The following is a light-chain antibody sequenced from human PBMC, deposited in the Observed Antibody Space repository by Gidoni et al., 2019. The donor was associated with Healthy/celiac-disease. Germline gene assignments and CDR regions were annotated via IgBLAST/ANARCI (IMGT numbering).Light chain of an antibody. V-gene: IGKV3-20*01. Sequence: EIVLTQSPGTLSLSPGEIATLSCRASQSVSSSYLDWYQQKPGQAPRLLIYGASSRATGIPDRFSGSGSGTDFTLTISRLEPEDFAVYYCQQRRTFGQGTKLEIK. J-gene: IGKJ2*01. CDR3: QQRRT. CDR1: QSVSSSY. CDR2: GAS.